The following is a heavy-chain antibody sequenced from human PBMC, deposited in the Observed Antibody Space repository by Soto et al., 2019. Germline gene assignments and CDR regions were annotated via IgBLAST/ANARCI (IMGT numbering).Heavy chain of an antibody. Sequence: GGSLRLSCAASGFTFSRYSMNWVRQAPGKGLEWVPSISSSSSYIYYADAVKGRFTISRDNAKYSLYLQMNSLRAEDTAVYYCARDSVLLWFGESPDYYYGMDVWGQGTTVTVSS. CDR3: ARDSVLLWFGESPDYYYGMDV. D-gene: IGHD3-10*01. J-gene: IGHJ6*02. V-gene: IGHV3-21*01. CDR1: GFTFSRYS. CDR2: ISSSSSYI.